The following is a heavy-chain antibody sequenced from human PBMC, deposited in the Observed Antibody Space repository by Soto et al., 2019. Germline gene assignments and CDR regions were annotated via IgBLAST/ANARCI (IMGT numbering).Heavy chain of an antibody. V-gene: IGHV3-74*01. J-gene: IGHJ4*02. CDR3: AKTVWEWLADY. D-gene: IGHD6-19*01. Sequence: GGSLRLSCAASGFTFSSYWMHWVRQAPGKGLVWVSRINSDGSSTYYADSVKGRFTISRDNSKNTLYLQMNSLRAEDTAVYYCAKTVWEWLADYWGQGTLVTVSS. CDR2: INSDGSST. CDR1: GFTFSSYW.